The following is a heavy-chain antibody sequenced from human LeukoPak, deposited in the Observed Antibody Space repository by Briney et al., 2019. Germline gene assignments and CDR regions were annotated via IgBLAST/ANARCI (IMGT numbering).Heavy chain of an antibody. D-gene: IGHD4-23*01. CDR1: GYTFTGYY. CDR3: ARVSYGGNSYYYYYYMDV. J-gene: IGHJ6*03. V-gene: IGHV1-2*06. CDR2: INPNSGGT. Sequence: GASVKVSCKASGYTFTGYYMHWVRQAPGQGLEWMGRINPNSGGTNYAQKFQGRVTMTRDTSISTAYMELSRLRSDDTAVYYCARVSYGGNSYYYYYYMDVWGKRTTVTVSS.